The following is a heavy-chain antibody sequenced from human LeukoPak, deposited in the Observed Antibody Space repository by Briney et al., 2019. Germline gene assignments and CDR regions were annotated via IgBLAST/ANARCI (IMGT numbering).Heavy chain of an antibody. V-gene: IGHV3-23*01. D-gene: IGHD6-13*01. CDR3: AKFVAGAGTGAIDY. CDR2: ISGSGGST. Sequence: GGTLRLSCAASGFTFSSYGMSWVRQAPGKGLEWVSSISGSGGSTYYADSVRGQSAISRDNSKNTVYLQMNSLRAEDTAVYYCAKFVAGAGTGAIDYWGQGTLVTVSS. J-gene: IGHJ4*02. CDR1: GFTFSSYG.